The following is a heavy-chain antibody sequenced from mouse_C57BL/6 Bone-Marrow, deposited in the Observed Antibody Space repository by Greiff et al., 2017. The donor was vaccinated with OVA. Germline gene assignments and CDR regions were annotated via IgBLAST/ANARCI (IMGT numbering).Heavy chain of an antibody. CDR3: ERRGYYGSHYYAMDY. J-gene: IGHJ4*01. CDR1: GFTFSSYG. D-gene: IGHD1-1*01. CDR2: ISSGGSYT. V-gene: IGHV5-6*02. Sequence: EVKLVESGGDLVKPGGSLKLSCAASGFTFSSYGMSWVRQTPDKRLEWVATISSGGSYTYYPDSVKGRFTISRDNAKNTLYLQMSSLKSEDTAMYDCERRGYYGSHYYAMDYWGQGTSVTVSS.